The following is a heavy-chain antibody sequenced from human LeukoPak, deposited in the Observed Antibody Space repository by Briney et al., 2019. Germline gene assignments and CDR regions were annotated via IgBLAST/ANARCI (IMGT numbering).Heavy chain of an antibody. CDR1: GFTFSIYS. CDR2: ITGSSSTI. CDR3: APSISGWPTYDY. V-gene: IGHV3-48*04. Sequence: PGGSLRLSCAASGFTFSIYSMHWVRQAPRKGLEWVSYITGSSSTIYYADSVKGRFTISRDNAKNSLYLQMNSLRAEDTAVYYCAPSISGWPTYDYWGQGTLVTVSS. D-gene: IGHD6-19*01. J-gene: IGHJ4*02.